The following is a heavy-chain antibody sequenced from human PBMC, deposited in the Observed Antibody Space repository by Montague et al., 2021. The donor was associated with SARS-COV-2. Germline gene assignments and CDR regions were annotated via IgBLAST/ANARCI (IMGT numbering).Heavy chain of an antibody. V-gene: IGHV4-34*01. CDR1: GGSLSAHS. CDR3: ARGGLAGGNYDIWSFSYTSPLDY. Sequence: SETLSLTCAVYGGSLSAHSWSWIRQSPGKGLEWIGETNHRGSTTYMSSLKSRVTMSVDTSKNQFSLKMSSVTAADTAIYYCARGGLAGGNYDIWSFSYTSPLDYWGQGTQVTVSS. CDR2: TNHRGST. D-gene: IGHD3-3*01. J-gene: IGHJ4*02.